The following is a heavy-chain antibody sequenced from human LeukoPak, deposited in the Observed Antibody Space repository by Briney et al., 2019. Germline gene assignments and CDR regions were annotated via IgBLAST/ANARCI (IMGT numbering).Heavy chain of an antibody. CDR3: ARGRRGSSGPWSWYLDL. J-gene: IGHJ2*01. CDR1: GFTLTNFD. CDR2: MNSNTGNT. D-gene: IGHD3-22*01. Sequence: ASVKVSCKASGFTLTNFDINWVRQPTGQGLEWMGWMNSNTGNTGYAQEFQGRVTMTRDTSIGTAYMEPTNLRSEDTAVYYCARGRRGSSGPWSWYLDLWGRGTLVTASS. V-gene: IGHV1-8*01.